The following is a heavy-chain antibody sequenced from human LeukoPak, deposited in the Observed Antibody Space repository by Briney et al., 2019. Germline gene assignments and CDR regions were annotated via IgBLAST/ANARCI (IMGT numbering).Heavy chain of an antibody. CDR2: IYYSGST. CDR1: GGSISSSSYY. CDR3: AKYVSTGWFDP. Sequence: SETLSLTCTVSGGSISSSSYYWGWIRQPPGKGLEWIGSIYYSGSTYYNPSLKSRVTISVDTSKNQFSLKLSSVTAADTAVYYCAKYVSTGWFDPWGQGTLVTVSS. D-gene: IGHD5/OR15-5a*01. J-gene: IGHJ5*02. V-gene: IGHV4-39*07.